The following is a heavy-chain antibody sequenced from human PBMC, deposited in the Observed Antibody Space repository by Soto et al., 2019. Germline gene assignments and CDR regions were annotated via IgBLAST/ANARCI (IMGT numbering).Heavy chain of an antibody. CDR2: IRSKAYGGTT. Sequence: GGSLRLSCTASGFTFGDYGMSWFRQAPGKGLEWVGFIRSKAYGGTTEYDASVKGRFTISRDDSKSIAYLQMNSLKTGDTAVYYCTRVTGKSNPTNYWGQGTLVTVSS. J-gene: IGHJ4*02. D-gene: IGHD7-27*01. V-gene: IGHV3-49*03. CDR1: GFTFGDYG. CDR3: TRVTGKSNPTNY.